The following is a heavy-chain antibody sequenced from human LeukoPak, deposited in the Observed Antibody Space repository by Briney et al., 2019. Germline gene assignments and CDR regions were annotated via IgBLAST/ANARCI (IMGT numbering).Heavy chain of an antibody. J-gene: IGHJ6*02. CDR2: INHNGNVN. V-gene: IGHV3-7*03. D-gene: IGHD3-16*01. CDR3: ARGGGLDV. CDR1: GFPFGDYY. Sequence: GGSLRLSCAASGFPFGDYYMTWIRQAPGKGLEWVASINHNGNVNYYVDSVKGRFTISRDNAKNSLYLQMSNLRAEDTAVYFCARGGGLDVWGQGATVTVSS.